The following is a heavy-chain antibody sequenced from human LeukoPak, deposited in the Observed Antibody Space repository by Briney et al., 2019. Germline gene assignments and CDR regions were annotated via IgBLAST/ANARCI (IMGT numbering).Heavy chain of an antibody. CDR3: AKAPLVVVTAKNYYFDY. CDR1: GFTFSSYA. CDR2: ISGSGGTT. V-gene: IGHV3-23*01. J-gene: IGHJ4*02. Sequence: GGSLRLSCAASGFTFSSYARTWVRQAPGKGLEWVSVISGSGGTTYYADSVKGRFTISRDNSKNTLYLQMNSLRAEDTAVYYCAKAPLVVVTAKNYYFDYWGQGTLVTVSS. D-gene: IGHD2-21*02.